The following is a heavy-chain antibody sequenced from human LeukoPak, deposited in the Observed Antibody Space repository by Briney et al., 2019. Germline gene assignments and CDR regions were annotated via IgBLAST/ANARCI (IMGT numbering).Heavy chain of an antibody. CDR2: IYSGGST. Sequence: GGSLRLSCAASGFTVSSSYMSWVRQAPGKGLEWVSVIYSGGSTYYADSVKGRFTISRDNSKNTLYLQMNSLRAEDTAVYYCARDGDDSSGYYLGKIDYWGQGTLVTVSS. CDR3: ARDGDDSSGYYLGKIDY. D-gene: IGHD3-22*01. CDR1: GFTVSSSY. V-gene: IGHV3-66*02. J-gene: IGHJ4*02.